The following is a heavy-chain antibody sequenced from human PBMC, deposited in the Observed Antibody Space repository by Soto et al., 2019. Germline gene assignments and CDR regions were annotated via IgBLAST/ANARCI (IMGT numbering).Heavy chain of an antibody. V-gene: IGHV4-59*01. J-gene: IGHJ4*02. CDR3: ARALIYSSGYNYFDY. CDR2: IYYSGST. CDR1: GGSISSYY. Sequence: ETLSLTCTVSGGSISSYYWSWIRQPPGKGLEWIGYIYYSGSTNYNPSLKSRVTISVDTSKNQFSLKLSSVTAADTAVYYCARALIYSSGYNYFDYWGQGTLVTVSS. D-gene: IGHD3-22*01.